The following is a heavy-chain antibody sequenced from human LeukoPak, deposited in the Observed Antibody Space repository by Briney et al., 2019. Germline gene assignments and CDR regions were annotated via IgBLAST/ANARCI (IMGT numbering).Heavy chain of an antibody. CDR2: IKQDGSEK. D-gene: IGHD7-27*01. V-gene: IGHV3-7*05. Sequence: GGSLRLSCAASGFTLSSYWMSWVRQAPGKGLEWVVNIKQDGSEKKYVDSVKGRFTISRDNAKNSLYLQMNSLRAEDTAVYHCVRDCWGTPHGVDGFDIWGQGTTVTVSS. CDR1: GFTLSSYW. CDR3: VRDCWGTPHGVDGFDI. J-gene: IGHJ3*02.